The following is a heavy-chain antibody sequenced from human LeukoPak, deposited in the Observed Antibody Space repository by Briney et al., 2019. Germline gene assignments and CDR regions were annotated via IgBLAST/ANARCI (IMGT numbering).Heavy chain of an antibody. CDR3: ARDARYLGYFDY. Sequence: GGSLRLSCAASGFSVSTYKMHWVRQAPGKGLEWVANIKQDGSEKYYVDSVKGRFTISRDNAKNSLYLQMNSLRAEDTAVYYCARDARYLGYFDYWGQGTLVTVSS. V-gene: IGHV3-7*01. CDR2: IKQDGSEK. CDR1: GFSVSTYK. J-gene: IGHJ4*02. D-gene: IGHD1-26*01.